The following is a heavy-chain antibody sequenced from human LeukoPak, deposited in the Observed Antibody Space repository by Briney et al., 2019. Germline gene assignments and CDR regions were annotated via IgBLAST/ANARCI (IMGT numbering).Heavy chain of an antibody. V-gene: IGHV1-24*01. J-gene: IGHJ4*02. CDR3: ARTPSSSWYPIIPFDY. D-gene: IGHD6-13*01. CDR1: GYTLTELS. Sequence: ASVKVSCKVSGYTLTELSMHWVRQAPGKGLEWMGGFDPEDGETIYAQKFQGRVTITADKSTSTAYMELSSLRSEDTAVYYCARTPSSSWYPIIPFDYWGQGTLVTVSS. CDR2: FDPEDGET.